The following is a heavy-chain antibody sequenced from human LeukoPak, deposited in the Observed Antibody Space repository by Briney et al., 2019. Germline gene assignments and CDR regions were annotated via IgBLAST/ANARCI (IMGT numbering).Heavy chain of an antibody. CDR3: ARVTTAMVVFGAFDI. V-gene: IGHV3-21*01. CDR2: ISSSSSYI. CDR1: GFTFSSYS. J-gene: IGHJ3*02. Sequence: GGSLRLSCAASGFTFSSYSMNWVRQAPGKGLEWVSSISSSSSYIYYADSVKGRFTISRDNAKNSLYLQMDSLRAEDTAVYYCARVTTAMVVFGAFDIWGQGTMVTVSS. D-gene: IGHD5-18*01.